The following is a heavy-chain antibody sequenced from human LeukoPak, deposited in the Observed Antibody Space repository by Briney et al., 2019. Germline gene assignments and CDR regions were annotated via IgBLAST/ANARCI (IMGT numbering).Heavy chain of an antibody. Sequence: GGSLRLSCAASGFTFSSYAMSWVRQAPGKGLEWVANIKQDGSEKYFVDSVKGRFTISRDNANNSLYLQMNSLRAEDTAVYYCARLREIPVFGVVTKSTSYFDYWGQGTLVTVSS. CDR1: GFTFSSYA. V-gene: IGHV3-7*01. CDR3: ARLREIPVFGVVTKSTSYFDY. D-gene: IGHD3-3*01. J-gene: IGHJ4*02. CDR2: IKQDGSEK.